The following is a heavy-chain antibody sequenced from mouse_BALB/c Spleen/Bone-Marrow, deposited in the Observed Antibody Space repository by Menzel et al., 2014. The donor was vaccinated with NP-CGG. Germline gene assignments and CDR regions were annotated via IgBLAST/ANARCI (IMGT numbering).Heavy chain of an antibody. D-gene: IGHD1-1*01. J-gene: IGHJ4*01. CDR2: VWAGGST. CDR1: GFSLTSYG. Sequence: VKLVESGPGLVAPSQSLSITCTVSGFSLTSYGVHWVRQPPGKVLEWLGVVWAGGSTNYNSALMSRLSISKDNSKSQVFLKMNSLQTDDTAMYYCAGGSYYEGAMDYWGQGASVTVSS. CDR3: AGGSYYEGAMDY. V-gene: IGHV2-9*02.